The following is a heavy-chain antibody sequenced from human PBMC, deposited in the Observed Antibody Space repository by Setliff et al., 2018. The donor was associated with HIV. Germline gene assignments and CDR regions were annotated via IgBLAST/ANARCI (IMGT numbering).Heavy chain of an antibody. CDR1: GFTFSNYV. J-gene: IGHJ5*02. V-gene: IGHV3-23*01. CDR3: AEAPWNDVYNWFDP. CDR2: ISGSGATS. Sequence: GGSLRLSCAASGFTFSNYVMSWVRQAPGKGLQWVSAISGSGATSYYADSVKGRFTISRDNSKNTLYLQMNSLRAEDTAVYYCAEAPWNDVYNWFDPWGQGTLVTVSS. D-gene: IGHD1-1*01.